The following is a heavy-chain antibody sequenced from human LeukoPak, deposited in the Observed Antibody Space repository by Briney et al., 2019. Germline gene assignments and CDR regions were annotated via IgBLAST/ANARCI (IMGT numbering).Heavy chain of an antibody. CDR2: ISGSGGST. J-gene: IGHJ4*02. CDR1: AFTFSSYA. Sequence: PGGSLRLSCAASAFTFSSYAMSWVRQAPGKGLEWVSAISGSGGSTYYADSVKGRFTISRDNSKNTLYLQMNSLRAEDTAVYYCANHGSYYYDSSGYADYWGQGTLVTVSS. V-gene: IGHV3-23*01. D-gene: IGHD3-22*01. CDR3: ANHGSYYYDSSGYADY.